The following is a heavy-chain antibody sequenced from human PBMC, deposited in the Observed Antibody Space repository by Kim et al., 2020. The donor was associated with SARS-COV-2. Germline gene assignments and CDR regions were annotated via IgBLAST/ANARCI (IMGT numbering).Heavy chain of an antibody. CDR3: ARLGGNTQMGYNWFDP. J-gene: IGHJ5*02. V-gene: IGHV4-34*01. CDR1: GGSLSGSY. Sequence: SETLSLTCAVHGGSLSGSYWSWIRQPPGKGLEWIGESNHLGGTNYNPSLKSRVTISVDTSKNQFSLRRSSVTAADTAVYYWARLGGNTQMGYNWFDPWG. D-gene: IGHD1-26*01. CDR2: SNHLGGT.